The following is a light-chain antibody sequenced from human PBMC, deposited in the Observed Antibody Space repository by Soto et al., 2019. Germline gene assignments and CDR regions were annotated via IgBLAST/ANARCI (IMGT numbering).Light chain of an antibody. V-gene: IGKV3-20*01. J-gene: IGKJ1*01. CDR2: DAS. CDR3: QHYGNSLWT. CDR1: QSVSSY. Sequence: EIVLTQSPATLSLSPGERATLSCRASQSVSSYLAWYQQKPGQAPRLLIYDASSRATDIPDRFSGSGSGTEFTLTISGLEPEDFAVYYCQHYGNSLWTFGQGTKVDIK.